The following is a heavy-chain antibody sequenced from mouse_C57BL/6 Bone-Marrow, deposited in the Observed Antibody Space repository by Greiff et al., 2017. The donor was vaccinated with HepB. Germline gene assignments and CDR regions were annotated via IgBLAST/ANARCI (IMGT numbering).Heavy chain of an antibody. CDR3: ARHDGGYYAMDY. V-gene: IGHV5-12*01. J-gene: IGHJ4*01. CDR1: GFTFSDYY. CDR2: ISNGGGST. Sequence: DVQLQESGGGLVQPGGSLKLSCAASGFTFSDYYMYWVRQTPEKRLEWVAYISNGGGSTYYPDTVKGRFTISRDNAKNTLYLQMSRLKSEDTAMYYCARHDGGYYAMDYWGQGTSVTVSS.